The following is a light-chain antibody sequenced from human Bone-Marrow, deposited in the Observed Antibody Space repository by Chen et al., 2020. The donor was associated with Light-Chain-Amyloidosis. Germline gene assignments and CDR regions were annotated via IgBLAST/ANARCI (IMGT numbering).Light chain of an antibody. CDR3: QVWDRSSDRPV. CDR2: DDS. Sequence: SYVLTQPSSVSVAPGQTATIACGGNNIGSTSVHWYQQTPGQAPLLVVYDDSDRPSGIPVRLSGAKAGNTDTLTISRGEAGDEADYYWQVWDRSSDRPVFGGGTKLTVL. V-gene: IGLV3-21*02. J-gene: IGLJ3*02. CDR1: NIGSTS.